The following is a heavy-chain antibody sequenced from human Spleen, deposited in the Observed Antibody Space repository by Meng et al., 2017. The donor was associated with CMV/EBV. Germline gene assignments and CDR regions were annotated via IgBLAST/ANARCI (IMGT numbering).Heavy chain of an antibody. J-gene: IGHJ5*02. CDR1: GGSFTGYY. CDR2: INHSGST. D-gene: IGHD4-17*01. V-gene: IGHV4-34*01. CDR3: ARGYSWATVTYGDWFDP. Sequence: SETLSLTCAVYGGSFTGYYWTWIRQSPGRGLEWIGEINHSGSTNYNPSLKSRVTISVDTSKNQFSLKLSSVTAADTAVYYCARGYSWATVTYGDWFDPWGQGTLVTVSS.